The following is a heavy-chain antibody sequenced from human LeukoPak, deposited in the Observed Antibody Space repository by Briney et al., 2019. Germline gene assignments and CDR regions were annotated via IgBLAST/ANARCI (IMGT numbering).Heavy chain of an antibody. J-gene: IGHJ5*02. V-gene: IGHV4-61*08. CDR1: GGSISSGGYY. D-gene: IGHD2-2*01. CDR3: ARVGLVEGYCSSTSCSPFDP. CDR2: IYYSGST. Sequence: SETLSLTCTVSGGSISSGGYYWSWIRQPPGKGLEWIGYIYYSGSTNYNPSLKSRVTISVDTSKNQFSLKLSSVTAADTAVYYCARVGLVEGYCSSTSCSPFDPWGQGTLVTVSS.